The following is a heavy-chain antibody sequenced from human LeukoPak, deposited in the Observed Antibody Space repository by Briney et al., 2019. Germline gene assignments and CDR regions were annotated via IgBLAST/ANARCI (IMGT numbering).Heavy chain of an antibody. J-gene: IGHJ4*02. CDR2: ISGSGGST. D-gene: IGHD3-10*01. CDR3: AKDAVLLWFGESVRYFDY. V-gene: IGHV3-23*01. Sequence: GGSLRLSYAASGFTFSSYAMSWVRQAPGKGLEWVSAISGSGGSTYYADSVKGRFTISRDNSKNTLYLQMNSLRAEDTAVYYCAKDAVLLWFGESVRYFDYWGQGTLVTVSS. CDR1: GFTFSSYA.